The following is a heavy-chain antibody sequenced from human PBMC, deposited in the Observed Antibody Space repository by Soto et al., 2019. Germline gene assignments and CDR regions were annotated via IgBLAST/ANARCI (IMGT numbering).Heavy chain of an antibody. D-gene: IGHD6-13*01. Sequence: QVQLQESGPGLVKPSETLSLTCSVSGGSISSNYWSWIRQPPGKGLEWIGYSYYSGSTNYNPSLKSRVIISADTSKNQFSLKLSTVTAADTAVYYCARDPYSSSHGSLRGGYGMDVWGQGTTVTVSS. CDR3: ARDPYSSSHGSLRGGYGMDV. CDR2: SYYSGST. CDR1: GGSISSNY. J-gene: IGHJ6*02. V-gene: IGHV4-59*01.